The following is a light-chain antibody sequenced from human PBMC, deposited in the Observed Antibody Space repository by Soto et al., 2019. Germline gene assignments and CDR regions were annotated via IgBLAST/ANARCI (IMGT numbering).Light chain of an antibody. CDR2: TAS. V-gene: IGKV1-39*01. J-gene: IGKJ4*01. CDR1: QSITWY. Sequence: DIQMTQSPSSLSAFVGDRVTITCRSSQSITWYLNWYQQKPGKAPKLLIYTASSLQSGVPSRFSGSGSGTDFSLTISSLQPEDFATYYCQQTSSAPLTFGGGTKVDIK. CDR3: QQTSSAPLT.